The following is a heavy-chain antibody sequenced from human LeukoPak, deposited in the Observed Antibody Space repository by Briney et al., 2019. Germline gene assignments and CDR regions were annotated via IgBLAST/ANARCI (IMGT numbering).Heavy chain of an antibody. CDR3: ARETGTYLGS. CDR1: GFTVSSNY. Sequence: GGSLRLSCAASGFTVSSNYMTWVRQAPGKGLEWVSLIYSGGSTSYADSVKGRFTISRDNSKNTLYLQMNSLRVEDTAVYYCARETGTYLGSWGQGTLVTVSS. J-gene: IGHJ5*02. V-gene: IGHV3-53*01. CDR2: IYSGGST. D-gene: IGHD1-26*01.